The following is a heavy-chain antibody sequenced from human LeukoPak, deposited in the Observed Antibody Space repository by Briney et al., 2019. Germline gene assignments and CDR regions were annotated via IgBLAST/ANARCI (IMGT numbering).Heavy chain of an antibody. V-gene: IGHV4-31*03. Sequence: SQTLSLTCTVSGGSISSGGYYWSWIRQHPGKGVEWIGYIYYSGSTYYNPSLKSRVTISVDTSKNQFSLKLSSVTAADTAVYYCARACYYDSSGYRWFDPWGQGTLVTVSS. D-gene: IGHD3-22*01. CDR1: GGSISSGGYY. CDR2: IYYSGST. CDR3: ARACYYDSSGYRWFDP. J-gene: IGHJ5*02.